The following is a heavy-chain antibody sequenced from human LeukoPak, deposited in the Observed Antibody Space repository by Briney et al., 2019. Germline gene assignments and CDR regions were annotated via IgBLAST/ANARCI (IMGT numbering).Heavy chain of an antibody. CDR2: INPNSGGT. D-gene: IGHD3-3*01. CDR1: GHTFTGYY. Sequence: GASVKVSCKASGHTFTGYYMHWVRQAPGQGLEWMVWINPNSGGTNYAQKFQGRVTMTRDTSISTAYMELSRLRSDDTAVYYCARDYGYDFWSGQQNSNWFDPWGQGTLVTVSS. J-gene: IGHJ5*02. CDR3: ARDYGYDFWSGQQNSNWFDP. V-gene: IGHV1-2*02.